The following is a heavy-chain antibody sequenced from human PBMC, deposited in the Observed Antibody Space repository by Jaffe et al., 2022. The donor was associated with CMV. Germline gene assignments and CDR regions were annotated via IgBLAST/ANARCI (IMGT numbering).Heavy chain of an antibody. CDR2: ISYNGGEK. D-gene: IGHD3-10*01. V-gene: IGHV3-30*03. CDR1: GFTFRDYG. CDR3: ARALGGSGTYLWAPVS. J-gene: IGHJ5*02. Sequence: QVQVVESGGGVVQPGRTLRLSCAASGFTFRDYGFHWVRQAPGKGLEWLTLISYNGGEKYYADSVKGRFTISRDNSENTVFLQFHSLRTEDTAVYYCARALGGSGTYLWAPVSWGQGTLVTVSS.